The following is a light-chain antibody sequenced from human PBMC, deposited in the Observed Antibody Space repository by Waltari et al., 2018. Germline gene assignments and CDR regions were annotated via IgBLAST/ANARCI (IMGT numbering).Light chain of an antibody. Sequence: SSELTQDPAVSVALGQTVRITCPGDRISRYYGSWYQQKPGQAPVLVLYGKNNRPSGIPNRFSGSSSGDTASLTITGAQAEDEAAYYCNSRDSSGLVVFGGGTKLTVL. V-gene: IGLV3-19*01. J-gene: IGLJ2*01. CDR1: RISRYY. CDR2: GKN. CDR3: NSRDSSGLVV.